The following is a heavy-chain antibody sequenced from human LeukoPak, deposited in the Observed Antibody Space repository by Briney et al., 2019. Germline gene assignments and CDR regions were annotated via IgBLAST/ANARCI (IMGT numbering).Heavy chain of an antibody. CDR2: IFPGGSV. J-gene: IGHJ4*02. V-gene: IGHV4-59*10. Sequence: PSETLSLTCAVHGGSFSGYYWTWIRQPPGKGLEWIGRIFPGGSVNYNPSLESRLTLSIDTSKNQFSLELTSVTAADTAMYFCGFSEGDFWGQGALVTVSS. CDR1: GGSFSGYY. D-gene: IGHD6-25*01. CDR3: GFSEGDF.